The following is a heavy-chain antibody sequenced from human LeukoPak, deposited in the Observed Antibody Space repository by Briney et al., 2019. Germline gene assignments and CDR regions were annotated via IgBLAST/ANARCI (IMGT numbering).Heavy chain of an antibody. V-gene: IGHV4-39*07. CDR3: ARGTLYSGWSYYFDY. Sequence: PSETLSLTCAVYGGSFSSYYWGWIRQPPGKALEWIGSVYYSGTTSYNPSLKSRVTISVDMSKNHFSLRLSSVTAADTAMYYCARGTLYSGWSYYFDYWGQGSQVTVSS. CDR2: VYYSGTT. D-gene: IGHD6-19*01. CDR1: GGSFSSYY. J-gene: IGHJ4*02.